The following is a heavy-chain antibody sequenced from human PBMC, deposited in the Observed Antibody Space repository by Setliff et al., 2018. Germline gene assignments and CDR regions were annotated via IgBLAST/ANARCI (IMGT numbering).Heavy chain of an antibody. CDR2: INSDGSST. D-gene: IGHD1-1*01. V-gene: IGHV3-74*01. J-gene: IGHJ4*02. CDR3: ARDGHNVYYFDY. Sequence: GGSLRLSCAASGFSFSNYWMHWVRQAPGKGLVWVSRINSDGSSTNYADSVKGQFTVSRDNAKNTLYLQMNSLRAEDTAVYYCARDGHNVYYFDYWGLGTPVTVSS. CDR1: GFSFSNYW.